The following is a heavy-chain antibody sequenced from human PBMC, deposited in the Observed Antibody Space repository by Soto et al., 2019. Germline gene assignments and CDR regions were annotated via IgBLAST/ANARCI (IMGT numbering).Heavy chain of an antibody. CDR1: GFTFSSCD. J-gene: IGHJ6*02. CDR2: IGTAGDT. CDR3: ARDKGYSGYDRGEGMDV. Sequence: GGSLILSWAASGFTFSSCDMHWVRQATGKGLEWVSAIGTAGDTYYPGSVKGRFTISRENAKNSLYLQMNSLRAEDTAVYYCARDKGYSGYDRGEGMDVWGQGTTVTVSS. V-gene: IGHV3-13*01. D-gene: IGHD5-12*01.